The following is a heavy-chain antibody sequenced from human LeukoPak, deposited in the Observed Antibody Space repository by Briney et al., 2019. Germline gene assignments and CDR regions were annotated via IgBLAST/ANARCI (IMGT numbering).Heavy chain of an antibody. D-gene: IGHD1-7*01. CDR2: ISAYNGNT. Sequence: ASVKVSCKASGYTFTSYGISWVRQAPGQGLEWMGWISAYNGNTNYAQKLQGRVTMTTDTSTSTAYTELRSLRSDDTAVYYCAMLELTEDYFDYWGQGTLVTVSS. CDR3: AMLELTEDYFDY. CDR1: GYTFTSYG. J-gene: IGHJ4*02. V-gene: IGHV1-18*01.